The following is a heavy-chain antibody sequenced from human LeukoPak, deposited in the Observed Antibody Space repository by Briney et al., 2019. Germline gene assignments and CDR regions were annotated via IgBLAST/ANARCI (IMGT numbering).Heavy chain of an antibody. J-gene: IGHJ4*02. V-gene: IGHV3-21*04. CDR3: SRAFSSGWYRGVLGFDY. D-gene: IGHD6-19*01. CDR1: GFTFSIYS. CDR2: ISSSSSYI. Sequence: PGGSLRLSCAASGFTFSIYSMSWVRQAPGKGLEWVSSISSSSSYIYYADSVKGRFTISRDNAKNSLYLQMNSLRAEDTAVDVCSRAFSSGWYRGVLGFDYWGQGTLVTVS.